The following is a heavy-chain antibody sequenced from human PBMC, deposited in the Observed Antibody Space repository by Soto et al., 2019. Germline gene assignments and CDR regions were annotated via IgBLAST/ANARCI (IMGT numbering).Heavy chain of an antibody. CDR3: ATLRAPTTYYGMDV. Sequence: QVQLVESGGGVVQPGRSLRLSCAASGFTFSSYAMHWVRQAPGKGLAWVAVISYDGSNKYYADSVKGRFTISRDNSKNTLYLQMNSLRAEDTAVYYCATLRAPTTYYGMDVWGQGTTVTVSS. CDR2: ISYDGSNK. V-gene: IGHV3-30-3*01. J-gene: IGHJ6*02. D-gene: IGHD5-12*01. CDR1: GFTFSSYA.